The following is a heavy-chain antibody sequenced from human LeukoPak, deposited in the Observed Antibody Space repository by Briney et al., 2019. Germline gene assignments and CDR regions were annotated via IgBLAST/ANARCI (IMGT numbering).Heavy chain of an antibody. CDR2: IKQDGSEK. V-gene: IGHV3-7*01. Sequence: GGSLRLSCAASGFTFSNYYMTWVRQAPGKGLEWVANIKQDGSEKYYVDSVKGRFTISRDNAKNSLYLQMNSLRAEDTAVYYCAKIVGATGLFDYWGQGTLVTVSS. CDR3: AKIVGATGLFDY. CDR1: GFTFSNYY. J-gene: IGHJ4*02. D-gene: IGHD1-26*01.